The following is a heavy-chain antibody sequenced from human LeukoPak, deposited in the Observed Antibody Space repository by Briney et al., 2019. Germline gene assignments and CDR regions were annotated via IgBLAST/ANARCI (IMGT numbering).Heavy chain of an antibody. D-gene: IGHD1-26*01. CDR3: ARDRWELLAFDI. J-gene: IGHJ3*02. Sequence: GGSLRLSCAASGFTFSSYGMHWVRQAPGKGLEWVAFIRYDGSNKYYADSVKGRFTISRDNAKNSLYLQMNSLRAEDTAVYYCARDRWELLAFDIWGQGTMVTVSS. V-gene: IGHV3-30*02. CDR2: IRYDGSNK. CDR1: GFTFSSYG.